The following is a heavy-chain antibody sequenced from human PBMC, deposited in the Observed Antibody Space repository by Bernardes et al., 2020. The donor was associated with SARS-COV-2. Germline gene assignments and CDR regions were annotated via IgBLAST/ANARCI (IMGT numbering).Heavy chain of an antibody. J-gene: IGHJ4*02. CDR1: GFTFSNYA. Sequence: GGSLRLSCAASGFTFSNYALSWVRQAPGKGLEWVSAISGSGGSTYYADPVKGRFTISRDNSKNTLFLQMNSLRAEDTALYYCAKERSGWLHPFDYWGQGTLVTVSS. CDR2: ISGSGGST. CDR3: AKERSGWLHPFDY. D-gene: IGHD5-12*01. V-gene: IGHV3-23*01.